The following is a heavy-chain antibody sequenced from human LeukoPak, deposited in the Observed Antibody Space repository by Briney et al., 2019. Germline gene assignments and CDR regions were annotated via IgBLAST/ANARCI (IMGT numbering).Heavy chain of an antibody. Sequence: PSETLSLTCAAYGGSFSGYYWSWIRQPPGKGLEWIGEINHSGSTNYNPSLKSRVTISVDTSKNQFSLRLSSVTAADTAVYYCARPAAGGWGTVTTFDYWGQGTLVTVSS. D-gene: IGHD4-17*01. CDR1: GGSFSGYY. CDR3: ARPAAGGWGTVTTFDY. CDR2: INHSGST. V-gene: IGHV4-34*01. J-gene: IGHJ4*02.